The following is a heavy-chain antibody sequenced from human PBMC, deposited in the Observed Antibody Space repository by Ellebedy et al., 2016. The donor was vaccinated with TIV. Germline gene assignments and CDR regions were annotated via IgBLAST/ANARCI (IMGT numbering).Heavy chain of an antibody. Sequence: GESLKISCAASGFSFRDYYMTWIRQAPGKGLEWVADISNSGGTIFYADSVRGRFTVSRDNAENSVHLQMNSLRVEDTAVYYCAKAALRWELSYYNGMDVWGQGTTVTVSS. D-gene: IGHD3-16*02. CDR2: ISNSGGTI. V-gene: IGHV3-11*04. J-gene: IGHJ6*02. CDR3: AKAALRWELSYYNGMDV. CDR1: GFSFRDYY.